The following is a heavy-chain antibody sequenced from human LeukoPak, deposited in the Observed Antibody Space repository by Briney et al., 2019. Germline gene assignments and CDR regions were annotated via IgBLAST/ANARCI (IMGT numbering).Heavy chain of an antibody. Sequence: GGSLRLSCAASGFTVSSNYMSWVRQAPGKGLEWVSVIYSGGSTYYADSVKGRFTISRDNSKNTLYLQMNSLRAEDTAVYYCARGKRGYSYGSFDYWGQGTLVTVSS. CDR2: IYSGGST. CDR3: ARGKRGYSYGSFDY. CDR1: GFTVSSNY. J-gene: IGHJ4*02. D-gene: IGHD5-18*01. V-gene: IGHV3-66*01.